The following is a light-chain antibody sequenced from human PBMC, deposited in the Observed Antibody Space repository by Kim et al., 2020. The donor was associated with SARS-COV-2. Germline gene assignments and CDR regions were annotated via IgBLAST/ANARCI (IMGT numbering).Light chain of an antibody. V-gene: IGKV3-20*01. J-gene: IGKJ2*01. Sequence: EIVLTQSPGTLSLSPGERATLSCRASQRVSSNYLAWYQQQPGQAPRLLIYATSTRATGIPDRFGGSGSETDFTLTISRLEPEDFAVYYCQQYDTAPRTFCQGTKLEI. CDR3: QQYDTAPRT. CDR1: QRVSSNY. CDR2: ATS.